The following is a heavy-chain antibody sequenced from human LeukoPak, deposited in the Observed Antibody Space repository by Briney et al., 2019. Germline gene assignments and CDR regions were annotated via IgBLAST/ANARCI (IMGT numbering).Heavy chain of an antibody. J-gene: IGHJ3*02. CDR3: ARDRWNYYDSSDAFDI. CDR2: ISSSGSTI. V-gene: IGHV3-11*04. Sequence: GGSLRLSCAASGFTFSDYYMSWIRQAPGKGLEWVSYISSSGSTIYYADSVKGRFTISRDNAKNSLYLQMNSLRAEDTAVYYCARDRWNYYDSSDAFDIWGQGTMVTVSS. D-gene: IGHD3-22*01. CDR1: GFTFSDYY.